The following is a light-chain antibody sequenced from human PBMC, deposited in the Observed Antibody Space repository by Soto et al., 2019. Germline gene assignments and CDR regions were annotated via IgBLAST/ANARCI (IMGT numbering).Light chain of an antibody. Sequence: DIQLTQSPSSLSASVGDRVSITCRTSQTISTFLNWYHHRPGQAPKLLIYSISNLQSGVPSRFSGGGAGTEFTLTISSLQPEDFATYYCQQYNNYWTFGQGIRVEIK. CDR2: SIS. J-gene: IGKJ1*01. V-gene: IGKV1-39*01. CDR3: QQYNNYWT. CDR1: QTISTF.